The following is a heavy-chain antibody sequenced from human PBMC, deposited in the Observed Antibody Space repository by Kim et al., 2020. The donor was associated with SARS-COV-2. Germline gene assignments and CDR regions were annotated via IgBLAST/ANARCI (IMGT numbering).Heavy chain of an antibody. CDR3: ARALGYSYGYLSYYYYYGMDV. V-gene: IGHV3-48*03. J-gene: IGHJ6*02. Sequence: GGSLRLSCAASGFTFSSYEMNWVRQAPGKGLEWVSYISSSGSTIYYADSVKGRFTISRDNAKNSLYLQMNSLRAEDTAVYYCARALGYSYGYLSYYYYYGMDVWGQGTTVTVSS. CDR2: ISSSGSTI. CDR1: GFTFSSYE. D-gene: IGHD5-18*01.